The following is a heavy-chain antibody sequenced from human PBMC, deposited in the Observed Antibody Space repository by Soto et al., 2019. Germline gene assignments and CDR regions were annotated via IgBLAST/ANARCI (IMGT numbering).Heavy chain of an antibody. Sequence: SETLSLTCTVSGGSISSSSYYWGWIRQPPGKGLEWIGSIYYSGSTYYNPSLKSRVTISVDTSKNQFSLKLSSVTAADTAVYYCARLGTAMADKDIWGQGTMVTVSS. CDR2: IYYSGST. V-gene: IGHV4-39*01. J-gene: IGHJ3*02. D-gene: IGHD5-18*01. CDR1: GGSISSSSYY. CDR3: ARLGTAMADKDI.